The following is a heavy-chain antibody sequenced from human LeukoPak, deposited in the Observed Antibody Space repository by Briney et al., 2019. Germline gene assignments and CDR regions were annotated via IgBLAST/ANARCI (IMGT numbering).Heavy chain of an antibody. CDR2: ISSSGSTI. Sequence: PGGSLRLSCAASGFTFSDYYMSWIRQAPGKGLEWVSYISSSGSTIYYADSVKGRFTISRDNAKNSLYLQMNSLRAEDTAVYYCARDWSSGWYAGRGGFDYWGQGTLVTVPS. CDR1: GFTFSDYY. V-gene: IGHV3-11*01. D-gene: IGHD6-19*01. J-gene: IGHJ4*02. CDR3: ARDWSSGWYAGRGGFDY.